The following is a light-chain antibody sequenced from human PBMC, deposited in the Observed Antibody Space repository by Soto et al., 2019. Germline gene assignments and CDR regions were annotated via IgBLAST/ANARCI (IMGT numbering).Light chain of an antibody. CDR2: DII. CDR1: SSDIGAFTS. Sequence: QSVLTQPASVAGSPGQSITISCTGTSSDIGAFTSVSWYQQHPGKAPKLIIYDIIHRPSGVSDRFSGSKSVNTASLTVSGLQPEDVANYYCSSYSRTTTLVVFGGGTKFAVL. CDR3: SSYSRTTTLVV. V-gene: IGLV2-14*03. J-gene: IGLJ2*01.